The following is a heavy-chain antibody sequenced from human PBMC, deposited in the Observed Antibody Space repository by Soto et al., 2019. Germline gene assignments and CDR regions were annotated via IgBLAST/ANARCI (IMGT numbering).Heavy chain of an antibody. Sequence: QLQLQASGSGVVKPSQTLSLTCAVSGGSISSGGYSWSWIRQPPGKGLEWIGYIYHRGRTYYNPSLMRRVTISGDRSNTLFSLMVSSVTAADTAVYLWMAGVVIPRYFWGQGALVTVSS. V-gene: IGHV4-30-2*01. D-gene: IGHD3-3*01. J-gene: IGHJ4*02. CDR2: IYHRGRT. CDR3: MAGVVIPRYF. CDR1: GGSISSGGYS.